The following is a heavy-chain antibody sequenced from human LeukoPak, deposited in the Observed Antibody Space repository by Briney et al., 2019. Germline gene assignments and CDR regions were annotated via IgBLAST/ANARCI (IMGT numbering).Heavy chain of an antibody. Sequence: GASVKVSCKASGGTFSSYAISWVRQAPGQGLEWMGIINPSGGSTSYAQKFQGRVTMTRDTSTSTVYMELSSLRSEDTAVYYCARPLYSSSSSYYGMDVWGQGTTVTVSS. CDR3: ARPLYSSSSSYYGMDV. V-gene: IGHV1-46*01. CDR2: INPSGGST. CDR1: GGTFSSYA. J-gene: IGHJ6*02. D-gene: IGHD6-6*01.